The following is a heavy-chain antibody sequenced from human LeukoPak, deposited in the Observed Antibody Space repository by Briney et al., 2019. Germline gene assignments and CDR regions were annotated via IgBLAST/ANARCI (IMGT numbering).Heavy chain of an antibody. V-gene: IGHV3-20*04. D-gene: IGHD6-6*01. CDR1: GFTFDDYG. CDR2: INWNGGST. Sequence: PGGSLRLSCAASGFTFDDYGMSWVRQAPGKGLEWVSGINWNGGSTGYADPVEGRFTISRDNAKNSLYLQMNSLRAEDTALYYCARDLYSSSSPPKLYYYYYYYMDVWGKGTTVTVSS. J-gene: IGHJ6*03. CDR3: ARDLYSSSSPPKLYYYYYYYMDV.